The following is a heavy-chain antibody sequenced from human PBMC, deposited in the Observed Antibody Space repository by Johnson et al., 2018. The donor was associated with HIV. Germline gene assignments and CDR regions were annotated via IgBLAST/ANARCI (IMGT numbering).Heavy chain of an antibody. CDR1: GFTFTDYY. CDR3: AGGFGNSGYYYGRCGAFDI. CDR2: ISSSGSTI. D-gene: IGHD3-22*01. Sequence: QVQLVESGGGLVTPGGSLRLSCAASGFTFTDYYMSWIRQAPGQGLEWVSYISSSGSTIFYADSVKGRFTISRDNAKNSLYLQMNSLRGEDTAVYYCAGGFGNSGYYYGRCGAFDIWGQGTMVTVSS. V-gene: IGHV3-11*04. J-gene: IGHJ3*02.